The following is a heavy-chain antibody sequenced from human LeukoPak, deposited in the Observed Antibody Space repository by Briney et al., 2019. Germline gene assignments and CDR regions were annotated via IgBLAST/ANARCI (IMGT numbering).Heavy chain of an antibody. CDR2: IIPIFGTA. CDR1: GGTFSSYA. D-gene: IGHD2-2*01. Sequence: GASVKVSCKASGGTFSSYAISWVRQAPGQGLEWMGGIIPIFGTANYAQKFQGRVTITADESTSTAYMELSSLRSEDTAVYYCAREVVPAATDYYYHMDVWGKGTTVTISS. J-gene: IGHJ6*03. V-gene: IGHV1-69*13. CDR3: AREVVPAATDYYYHMDV.